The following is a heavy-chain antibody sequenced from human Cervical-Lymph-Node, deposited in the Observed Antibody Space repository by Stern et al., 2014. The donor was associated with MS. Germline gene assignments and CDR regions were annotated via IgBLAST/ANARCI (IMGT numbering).Heavy chain of an antibody. V-gene: IGHV1-69*11. CDR2: IIPILGTR. Sequence: QVQLGQSGAEVKKPGSSVKVSCKASGGTFRSCGISWVRQAPGQGLEWMGRIIPILGTRVHAQKFQGRLTMTADESTSTAYMELSSLRSEDAAVYYCAREEAGSYDAFDIWGQGTMVTVSS. CDR3: AREEAGSYDAFDI. J-gene: IGHJ3*02. CDR1: GGTFRSCG. D-gene: IGHD3-10*01.